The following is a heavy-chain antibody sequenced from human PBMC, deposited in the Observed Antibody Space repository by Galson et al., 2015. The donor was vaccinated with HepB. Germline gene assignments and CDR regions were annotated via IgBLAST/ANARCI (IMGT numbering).Heavy chain of an antibody. Sequence: SLRLSCAASGFTFSSCAMSWVRQAPGKGLEWVSGVSANGRTTYYADSVKGRFTFSRDNSKDTLFLQMNSLRAEDTAVYYCAKSPSRFVGEVDYWGQGTLVTVSS. J-gene: IGHJ4*02. CDR1: GFTFSSCA. V-gene: IGHV3-23*01. CDR2: VSANGRTT. CDR3: AKSPSRFVGEVDY. D-gene: IGHD3-10*02.